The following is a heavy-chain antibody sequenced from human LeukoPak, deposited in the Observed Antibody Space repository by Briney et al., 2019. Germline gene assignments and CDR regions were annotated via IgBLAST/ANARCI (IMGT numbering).Heavy chain of an antibody. CDR3: AKDRDYGGINWFDP. CDR1: GFTFSSYA. J-gene: IGHJ5*02. CDR2: ISGSGGST. Sequence: GGSLRLSCLASGFTFSSYAMSWVRQAPGKGLEWVSGISGSGGSTYYADSVKGRFTISRDNSKNTLYLQMNSLRAEDTAVYYCAKDRDYGGINWFDPWGQGTLVTVSS. V-gene: IGHV3-23*01. D-gene: IGHD4-23*01.